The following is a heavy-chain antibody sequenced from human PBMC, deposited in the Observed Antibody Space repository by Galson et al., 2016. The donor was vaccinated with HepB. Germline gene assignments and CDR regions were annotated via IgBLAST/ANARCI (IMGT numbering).Heavy chain of an antibody. CDR3: VASLGNVEY. Sequence: SETLSLTCSVSGASISPYYCTWIRQPAGKGLQWLGRIFSSGSVKYNPSLKSRATMSIDTPSNQCSLRLTAVTAADTAFYYCVASLGNVEYWGQGALVTVSS. CDR1: GASISPYY. D-gene: IGHD7-27*01. V-gene: IGHV4-4*07. CDR2: IFSSGSV. J-gene: IGHJ4*02.